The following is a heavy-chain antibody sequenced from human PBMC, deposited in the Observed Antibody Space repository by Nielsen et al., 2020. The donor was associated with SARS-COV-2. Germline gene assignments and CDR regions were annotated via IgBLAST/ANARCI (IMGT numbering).Heavy chain of an antibody. J-gene: IGHJ4*02. CDR2: ISKSYTPI. D-gene: IGHD3-3*01. CDR1: GFPFNIFD. CDR3: ARVAFWSGYDY. V-gene: IGHV3-48*04. Sequence: GGSLRLSCAASGFPFNIFDMSWVRQAPGKGLEWVSYISKSYTPIDYADSVKGRFTISRDNAKSSLSLQMNSLTAEDTAVYYCARVAFWSGYDYWGQGALVTVSS.